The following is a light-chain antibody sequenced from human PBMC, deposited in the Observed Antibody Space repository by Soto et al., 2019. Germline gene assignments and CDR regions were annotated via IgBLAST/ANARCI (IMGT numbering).Light chain of an antibody. Sequence: EIVMTQSPATLSVSPGEGATLSCRASRGVSANYLAWYQQKPGQAPRLLIYGAYTRATGIPVRFSGSGSGTDFTLTISRLEPEDFAVYYCQQYGSSPPVTFGQGTKVDIK. CDR2: GAY. CDR3: QQYGSSPPVT. CDR1: RGVSANY. V-gene: IGKV3-20*01. J-gene: IGKJ1*01.